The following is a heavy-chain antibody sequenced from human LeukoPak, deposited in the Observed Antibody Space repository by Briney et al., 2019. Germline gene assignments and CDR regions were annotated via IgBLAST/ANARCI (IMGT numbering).Heavy chain of an antibody. CDR3: ATLPPYSSGWYDF. CDR1: GFPFSNYW. D-gene: IGHD6-19*01. J-gene: IGHJ4*02. Sequence: GGSLRLSCEASGFPFSNYWMTWVRQSPGKGLEWVANIKQDGSDKYYMDSVKGRFTVSRDNAKNSLFLQMNSLRAEDTAVYHCATLPPYSSGWYDFWGQGTLVTVSS. CDR2: IKQDGSDK. V-gene: IGHV3-7*01.